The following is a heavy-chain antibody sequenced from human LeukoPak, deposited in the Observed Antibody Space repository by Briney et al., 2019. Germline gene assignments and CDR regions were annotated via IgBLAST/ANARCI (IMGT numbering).Heavy chain of an antibody. Sequence: PSETLSLTCTVSGGSISSSSYYWSWIRQPAGKGLEWIGRIYTSGSTNYNPSLKSRVTISVDTSKNQFSLKLSSATAADTAVYYCARGVSPSQRITMVRGGNHLFFDYWGQGTLVTVSS. D-gene: IGHD3-10*01. CDR1: GGSISSSSYY. CDR2: IYTSGST. V-gene: IGHV4-61*02. J-gene: IGHJ4*02. CDR3: ARGVSPSQRITMVRGGNHLFFDY.